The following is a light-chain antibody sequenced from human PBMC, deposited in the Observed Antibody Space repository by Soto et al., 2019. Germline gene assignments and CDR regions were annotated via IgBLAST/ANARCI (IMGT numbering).Light chain of an antibody. CDR1: QSVLYSSNNKNY. CDR3: QQYYSTSYN. CDR2: WAS. V-gene: IGKV4-1*01. J-gene: IGKJ2*01. Sequence: DIVMTQSPDSLAVSLGERATINCKSSQSVLYSSNNKNYLAWYQQKPGQPPKLLIYWASTRESGVPDRFSGSGSGTDFTLTISSLKAEDVAVYYCQQYYSTSYNFGQGTKLEIK.